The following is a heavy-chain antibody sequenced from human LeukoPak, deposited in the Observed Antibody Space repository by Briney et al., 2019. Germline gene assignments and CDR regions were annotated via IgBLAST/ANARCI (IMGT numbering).Heavy chain of an antibody. D-gene: IGHD5-18*01. CDR1: GGSISSSSYY. J-gene: IGHJ6*02. CDR2: IYYSGST. Sequence: PSETLSLTCTVSGGSISSSSYYWGWIRQPPGKGLEWIGSIYYSGSTYYNPSLKSRVTISVDTSKNQFSLKLSSVTAADTAVYYCALRPVTRGYSYGFDYYGMDVWGQGTTVTVS. CDR3: ALRPVTRGYSYGFDYYGMDV. V-gene: IGHV4-39*07.